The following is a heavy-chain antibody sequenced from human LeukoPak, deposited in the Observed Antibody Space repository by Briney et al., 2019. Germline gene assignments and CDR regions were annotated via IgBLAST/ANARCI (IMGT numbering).Heavy chain of an antibody. CDR1: GFTFSDYE. CDR2: IKQDGSEK. V-gene: IGHV3-7*04. Sequence: GGSLRLSCAASGFTFSDYEMNWVRQAPGKGLEWVANIKQDGSEKYYVDSVKGRFTISRDNAKNSLYLQMNSLRAEDTAVYYCAREYYYGMDVWGQGTTVTVSS. CDR3: AREYYYGMDV. J-gene: IGHJ6*02.